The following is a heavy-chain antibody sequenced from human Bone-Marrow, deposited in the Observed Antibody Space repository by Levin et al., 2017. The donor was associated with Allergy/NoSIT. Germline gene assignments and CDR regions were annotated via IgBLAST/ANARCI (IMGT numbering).Heavy chain of an antibody. D-gene: IGHD3-16*01. V-gene: IGHV3-23*01. CDR3: AKRGAQYYYGMDV. Sequence: GGSLRLSCAASGFTFSSYVMDWVRQAPGKGLQWVSSINSGGTTYYADSVKGRFTISRDNSKYTVHLQMDSLRDEDTAVYYCAKRGAQYYYGMDVWGQGTTVTVSS. CDR2: INSGGTT. J-gene: IGHJ6*02. CDR1: GFTFSSYV.